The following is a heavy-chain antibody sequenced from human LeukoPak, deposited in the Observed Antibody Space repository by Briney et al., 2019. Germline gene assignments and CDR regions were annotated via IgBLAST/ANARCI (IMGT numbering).Heavy chain of an antibody. CDR3: ARGPVESHWDLSYYYMDV. CDR2: IYSGGST. CDR1: GFTASSNY. V-gene: IGHV3-53*01. J-gene: IGHJ6*03. Sequence: PGGSLRLSCAASGFTASSNYMSWVRQAPGKGLEWVSVIYSGGSTYYADSVKGRFTISRDNSKNTLYLQMNSLRAEDTAVYYCARGPVESHWDLSYYYMDVWGKGTTVTVSS. D-gene: IGHD1-7*01.